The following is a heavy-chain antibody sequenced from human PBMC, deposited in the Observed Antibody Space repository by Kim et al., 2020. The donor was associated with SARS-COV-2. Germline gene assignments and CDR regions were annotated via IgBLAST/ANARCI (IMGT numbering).Heavy chain of an antibody. Sequence: GGSLRLSCAASGFTFSSYGMHWVRQAPGKGLEWVAVIWYDGSNKYYADSVKGRFTISRDNSKNTLYLQMNSLRAEDTAVYYCAREGIAARFYYYYGMDVWGQGPTLT. CDR1: GFTFSSYG. CDR3: AREGIAARFYYYYGMDV. V-gene: IGHV3-33*01. J-gene: IGHJ6*02. CDR2: IWYDGSNK. D-gene: IGHD6-6*01.